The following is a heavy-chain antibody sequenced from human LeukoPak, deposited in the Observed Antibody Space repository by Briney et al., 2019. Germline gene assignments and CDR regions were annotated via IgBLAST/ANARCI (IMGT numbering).Heavy chain of an antibody. CDR1: GYTFISYG. J-gene: IGHJ4*02. CDR3: VRDFNYAPDF. D-gene: IGHD4-11*01. V-gene: IGHV1-18*01. CDR2: ISVYDGNT. Sequence: ASVKVSCKASGYTFISYGISWVRQAPGQGLEWMGWISVYDGNTYFAQKFQGRVSMTADTATGAAYMELRSLRSDDTAVYYCVRDFNYAPDFWGQGTLVTVSP.